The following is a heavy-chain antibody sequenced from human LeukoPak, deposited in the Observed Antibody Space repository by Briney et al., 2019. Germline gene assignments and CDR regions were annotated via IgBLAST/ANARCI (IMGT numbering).Heavy chain of an antibody. J-gene: IGHJ2*01. D-gene: IGHD3-22*01. CDR3: ARIYDSSGYYRYFDL. Sequence: SGPTLVNPTQTLTLTCSLSGFSLRTRGMCVSWIRQPPGKGLEWLALVDWDDEKHYSPSLKTRLTISKDTSKNQVVLTMTNMYPVDTATYYCARIYDSSGYYRYFDLWGRGTLVTVSS. V-gene: IGHV2-70*01. CDR2: VDWDDEK. CDR1: GFSLRTRGMC.